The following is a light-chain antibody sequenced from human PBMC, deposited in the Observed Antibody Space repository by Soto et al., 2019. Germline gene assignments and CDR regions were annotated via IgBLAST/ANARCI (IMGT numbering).Light chain of an antibody. J-gene: IGKJ5*01. Sequence: EIVLTQSPGTLSLSPGERATLSCRASQSVSSNHLAWYQQKPGQAPRLLIDGASSRATGIPDRFSGSGSGTDFTLTISRLEPEDFAVYYCQQYDNWPITFGQGTRLENK. V-gene: IGKV3-20*01. CDR2: GAS. CDR3: QQYDNWPIT. CDR1: QSVSSNH.